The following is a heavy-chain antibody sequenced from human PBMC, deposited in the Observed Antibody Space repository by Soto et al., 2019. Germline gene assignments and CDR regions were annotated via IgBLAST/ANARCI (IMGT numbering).Heavy chain of an antibody. CDR1: GDSVSSNSSA. CDR3: ARERDTSTPLSFDL. CDR2: TFYRSQWYN. J-gene: IGHJ4*02. D-gene: IGHD2-2*01. V-gene: IGHV6-1*01. Sequence: SQTLSLTFVISGDSVSSNSSAWNWIRQCPSRGLEWLGRTFYRSQWYNDYAMSMESRITVTPDTSKNQFSLHLNSVTPEDTAVYFCARERDTSTPLSFDLWGQGTLVTVYS.